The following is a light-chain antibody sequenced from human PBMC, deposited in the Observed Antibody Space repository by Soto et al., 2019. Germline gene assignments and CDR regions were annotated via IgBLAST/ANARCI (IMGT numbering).Light chain of an antibody. Sequence: ELVFTQSPATLSLSPGERATLSCRASQSVSSYLAWYQQKPGQAPRLLIYGASSRATGIPDRFSASGSGTDFTLTISDVQPEDFALYYCHQRQSWPRTFGQGTKVDIK. V-gene: IGKV3-11*01. CDR3: HQRQSWPRT. J-gene: IGKJ1*01. CDR1: QSVSSY. CDR2: GAS.